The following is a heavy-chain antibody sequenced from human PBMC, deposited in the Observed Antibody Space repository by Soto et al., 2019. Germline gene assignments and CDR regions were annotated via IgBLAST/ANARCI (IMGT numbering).Heavy chain of an antibody. J-gene: IGHJ6*02. V-gene: IGHV1-3*01. D-gene: IGHD3-22*01. Sequence: ASVKVSCKASGYTCTSYGIHWVRQAPGQRLEWTGWINAGNGNTKYSEKFQGRVTITRDTSASTAYLELSRLRSEDTAVYYCARNPNDSSAYYHNYHYGLDVWGQGTPVTVSS. CDR3: ARNPNDSSAYYHNYHYGLDV. CDR2: INAGNGNT. CDR1: GYTCTSYG.